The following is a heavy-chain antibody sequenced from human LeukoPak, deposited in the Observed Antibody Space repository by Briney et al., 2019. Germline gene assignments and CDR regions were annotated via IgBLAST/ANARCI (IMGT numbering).Heavy chain of an antibody. CDR1: GFTFSSDG. D-gene: IGHD6-13*01. V-gene: IGHV3-33*01. Sequence: GGSLRLSCAASGFTFSSDGMHWVRQAPGKGLERVEVIWYDGSNKYYADSVKGRFTISRDNSKNTLYLQMNSLRAEDTAVYYCARDPAAAGTSGFDYWGQGTLVTVSS. CDR2: IWYDGSNK. CDR3: ARDPAAAGTSGFDY. J-gene: IGHJ4*02.